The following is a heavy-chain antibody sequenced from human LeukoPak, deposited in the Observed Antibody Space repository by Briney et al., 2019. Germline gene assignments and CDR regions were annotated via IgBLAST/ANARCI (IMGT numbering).Heavy chain of an antibody. CDR2: ISAYNGNT. D-gene: IGHD2-2*02. CDR3: AREWGSYCSSTSCYTVYYYYGMDV. Sequence: ASVKVSCKASGYTFTSYGISWVRQAPGQGLEWMGWISAYNGNTNYAQKLQGRVTMTTDTSTSTAYMELRSLRSDDTAVYYCAREWGSYCSSTSCYTVYYYYGMDVWGQGTTVTVSS. J-gene: IGHJ6*02. V-gene: IGHV1-18*01. CDR1: GYTFTSYG.